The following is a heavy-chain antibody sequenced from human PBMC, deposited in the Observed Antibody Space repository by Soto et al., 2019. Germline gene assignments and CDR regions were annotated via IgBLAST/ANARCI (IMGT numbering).Heavy chain of an antibody. J-gene: IGHJ6*02. D-gene: IGHD6-19*01. CDR2: IYPGDSDT. Sequence: GESLKLSCKGSGYSFTSYWIGWVRQMPGKGLEWMGIIYPGDSDTRYSPSFQGQVTISADKSISTAYLQWSSLKAPDTAMYYCARISSSGWYDYYYYGMDVWGQGTTVTVSS. CDR1: GYSFTSYW. V-gene: IGHV5-51*01. CDR3: ARISSSGWYDYYYYGMDV.